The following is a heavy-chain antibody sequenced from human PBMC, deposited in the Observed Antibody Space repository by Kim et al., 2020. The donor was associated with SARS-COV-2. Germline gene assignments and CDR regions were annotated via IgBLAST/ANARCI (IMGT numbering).Heavy chain of an antibody. Sequence: SETLSLTCAVSGGSISSSNWWSWVRQPPGKGLEWIGEIYHSGSTNYNPSLKSRVTISVDKSKNQFSLKLSPVTAADTAVYYCARVPVVALPPFFDYWGQGTLVTVSS. D-gene: IGHD6-6*01. CDR3: ARVPVVALPPFFDY. CDR1: GGSISSSNW. J-gene: IGHJ4*02. V-gene: IGHV4-4*02. CDR2: IYHSGST.